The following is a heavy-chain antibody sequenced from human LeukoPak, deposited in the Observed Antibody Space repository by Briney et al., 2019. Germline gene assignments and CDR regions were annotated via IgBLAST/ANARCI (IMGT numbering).Heavy chain of an antibody. CDR3: AKLVNY. V-gene: IGHV3-23*01. J-gene: IGHJ4*02. D-gene: IGHD2-21*01. CDR2: IRASDGRT. Sequence: GGSLRLSCVASGFTFSSSSMSWVRQAPGKGPECVSSIRASDGRTYYGDSVEGRFTISRDNSKNTLYLQMNSLRAEDTAVYYCAKLVNYWGQGLLVTVSS. CDR1: GFTFSSSS.